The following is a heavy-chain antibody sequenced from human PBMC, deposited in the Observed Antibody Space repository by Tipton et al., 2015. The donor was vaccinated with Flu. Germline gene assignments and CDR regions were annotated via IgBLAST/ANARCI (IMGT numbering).Heavy chain of an antibody. J-gene: IGHJ4*02. V-gene: IGHV3-48*03. D-gene: IGHD7-27*01. Sequence: SLRLSCAASGFTFSSYEMNWVRQAPGKGLEWVSYISSSGSTISYADSVEGRFTISRDNAKNSLYLQLNSLRVEDTAVYYCASLTGDDYWGQGTLVTVSS. CDR1: GFTFSSYE. CDR3: ASLTGDDY. CDR2: ISSSGSTI.